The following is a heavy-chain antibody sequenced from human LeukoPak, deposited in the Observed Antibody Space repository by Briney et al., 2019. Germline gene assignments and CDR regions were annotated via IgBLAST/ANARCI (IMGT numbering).Heavy chain of an antibody. CDR3: AKCGGWYYYYGMDV. CDR1: GFTFSSYA. J-gene: IGHJ6*02. Sequence: PGGSLRLSCAASGFTFSSYAMSWVRQAPGKGLEWVSAISGSGGSTYYADSVKGRFTISRDNSKNTLYLQMNSLRAEDTAVYYCAKCGGWYYYYGMDVWGQGTTVTVSS. CDR2: ISGSGGST. V-gene: IGHV3-23*01. D-gene: IGHD6-19*01.